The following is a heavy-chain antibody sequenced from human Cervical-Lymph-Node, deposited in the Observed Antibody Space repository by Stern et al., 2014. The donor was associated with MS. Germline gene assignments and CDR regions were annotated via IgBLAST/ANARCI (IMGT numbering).Heavy chain of an antibody. CDR1: GGSLSNGLYY. V-gene: IGHV4-31*03. CDR2: IHHSGTN. J-gene: IGHJ4*02. D-gene: IGHD3-9*01. Sequence: QVQLQESGPGLVRPSQTLSLTCSVSGGSLSNGLYYWSWIRQHPGQGLEWLGYIHHSGTNRYNPSLNRRVSISVDTSKNQFSLKVTSVTAAETALYYCARVADFDWSYDYWGQGILVTVSS. CDR3: ARVADFDWSYDY.